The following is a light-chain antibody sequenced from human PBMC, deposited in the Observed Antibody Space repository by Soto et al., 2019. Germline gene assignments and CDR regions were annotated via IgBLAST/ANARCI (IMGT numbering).Light chain of an antibody. V-gene: IGKV3-11*01. CDR2: DAS. J-gene: IGKJ4*01. CDR3: QQRSNWPLSLT. Sequence: EIVLTQSPATLSLSPGERATLSCRASQSVSSYLAWYQQKPGQAPRLLIYDASNWATGIPARFSGSGSGTDFTLTISSLEPEDFAVYYCQQRSNWPLSLTFGGGTKVDIK. CDR1: QSVSSY.